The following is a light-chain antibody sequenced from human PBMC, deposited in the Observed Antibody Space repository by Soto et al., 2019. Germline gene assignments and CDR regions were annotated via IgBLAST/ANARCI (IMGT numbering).Light chain of an antibody. CDR3: AAWYDSLRAVV. Sequence: QSVLTQSPSESATPGQRVTISCSGSGSNIGTHAVNWYQQGPGTAPTLLIFRNHQRPSGVPDRFSGSKSGTSASLAISGPQSEDEADDYCAAWYDSLRAVVFGGGTKLTVL. V-gene: IGLV1-44*01. J-gene: IGLJ2*01. CDR1: GSNIGTHA. CDR2: RNH.